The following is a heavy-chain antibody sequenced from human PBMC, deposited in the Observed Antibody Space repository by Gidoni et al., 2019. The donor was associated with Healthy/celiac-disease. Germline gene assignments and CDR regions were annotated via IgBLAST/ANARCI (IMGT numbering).Heavy chain of an antibody. J-gene: IGHJ3*02. Sequence: QVQLVESGGGVVQPGRSLSLSCAASGFPFSSYGMHWVRQAPGKGLEWVAVISYDGSNKYYADSVKGRFTISRDNSKNTLYLQMNSLRAEDTAVYYCARDQLVGATSHAFDIWGQGTMVTVSS. CDR3: ARDQLVGATSHAFDI. V-gene: IGHV3-30*03. D-gene: IGHD1-26*01. CDR1: GFPFSSYG. CDR2: ISYDGSNK.